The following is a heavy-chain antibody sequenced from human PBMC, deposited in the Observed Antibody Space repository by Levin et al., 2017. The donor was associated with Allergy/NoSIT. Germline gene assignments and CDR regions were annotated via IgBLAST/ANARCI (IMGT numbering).Heavy chain of an antibody. CDR3: TRDPGRGYGMDV. CDR1: GDSVSSNTAA. Sequence: SQTLSLTCAISGDSVSSNTAAWNWIRQSPSRGLEWLGRTYFRSKWINEYAESVKSRISVNPDTSKNQFSLHLNSVTPDDTAVYYCTRDPGRGYGMDVWGRGTTVTVSS. V-gene: IGHV6-1*01. J-gene: IGHJ6*02. CDR2: TYFRSKWIN.